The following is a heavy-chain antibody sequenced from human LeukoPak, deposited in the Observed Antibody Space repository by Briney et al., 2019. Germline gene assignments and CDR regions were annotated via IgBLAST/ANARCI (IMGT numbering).Heavy chain of an antibody. CDR3: ARARWQLVSYFDA. J-gene: IGHJ4*02. V-gene: IGHV1-2*02. D-gene: IGHD6-6*01. CDR1: GYTFTDYY. Sequence: ASVKVSCKASGYTFTDYYMHWVRQAPGQGLEWMGWINPNSGGTNFAQKFQGRVAMTRDTSISTAYLELGSLRSDDTAVYFRARARWQLVSYFDAWGQGTLLTVSS. CDR2: INPNSGGT.